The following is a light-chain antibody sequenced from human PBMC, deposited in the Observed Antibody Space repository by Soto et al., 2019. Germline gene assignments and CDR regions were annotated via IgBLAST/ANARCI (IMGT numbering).Light chain of an antibody. J-gene: IGKJ4*01. CDR1: QSIGRF. V-gene: IGKV1-39*01. CDR2: VAS. CDR3: QQSFTTPLT. Sequence: IQMTQSPSSLSASVGDRVTITCRASQSIGRFLNWHQQKPGKAPNVLINVASTLRSGVPSRFSGSGSGTDFNLTINSLQPEDFATYFCQQSFTTPLTFGGGTNADIK.